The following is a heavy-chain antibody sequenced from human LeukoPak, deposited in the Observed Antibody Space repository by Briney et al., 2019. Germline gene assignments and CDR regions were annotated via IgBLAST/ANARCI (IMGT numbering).Heavy chain of an antibody. CDR1: GFTFTSYT. CDR3: ARNFVS. CDR2: ITSSSSTI. J-gene: IGHJ4*02. V-gene: IGHV3-48*01. Sequence: GGSLRLSCAASGFTFTSYTMNWVRQAPGKGLEWVSYITSSSSTIYYADSVKGRFTMSRDNAEDSLYLQMNSLRAEDTAVYYYARNFVSWGQGTLVTVSS.